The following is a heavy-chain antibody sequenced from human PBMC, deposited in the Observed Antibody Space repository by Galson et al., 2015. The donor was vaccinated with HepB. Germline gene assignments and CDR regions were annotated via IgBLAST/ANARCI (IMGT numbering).Heavy chain of an antibody. J-gene: IGHJ5*02. D-gene: IGHD3-10*01. CDR1: GSRFSSYW. CDR2: IYPGDSET. CDR3: ASPTRLLWFGELFS. Sequence: QSGAEVKKPGESLKISCKGSGSRFSSYWIGWVRQMPGKGLEWMGIIYPGDSETRYSPSFQGQVTISADKSISTVYLQWSSLKASDTAMYYCASPTRLLWFGELFSWGQGTLVTVSS. V-gene: IGHV5-51*01.